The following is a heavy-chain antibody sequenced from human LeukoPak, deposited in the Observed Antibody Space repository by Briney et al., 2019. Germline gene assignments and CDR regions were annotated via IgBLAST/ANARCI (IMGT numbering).Heavy chain of an antibody. Sequence: GGSPRLSCAASGFTFDDYSMHWVRQAPGKGLEWVSYINSSSGTIIYADSVKGRFTISRDNAKNSLYLQMNSLRAEDTAVYYCAKEGDNTGYRYFDDWGQGTLVTVSS. CDR1: GFTFDDYS. V-gene: IGHV3-48*04. CDR3: AKEGDNTGYRYFDD. D-gene: IGHD3-22*01. CDR2: INSSSGTI. J-gene: IGHJ4*02.